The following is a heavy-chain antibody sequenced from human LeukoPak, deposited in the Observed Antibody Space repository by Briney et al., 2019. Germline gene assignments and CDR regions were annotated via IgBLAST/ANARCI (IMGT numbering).Heavy chain of an antibody. CDR2: LYSGSDT. V-gene: IGHV3-53*01. CDR3: ARVGDHFHWYLDL. CDR1: GFSVSLNY. Sequence: GGSLTLSCAASGFSVSLNYMSWVRQAPGKGLEWVSILYSGSDTYYADSVKGRFTISRDSSKNMLFLHMNSLRAEDTAVYYCARVGDHFHWYLDLWGRGTLVTVSS. D-gene: IGHD3-3*02. J-gene: IGHJ2*01.